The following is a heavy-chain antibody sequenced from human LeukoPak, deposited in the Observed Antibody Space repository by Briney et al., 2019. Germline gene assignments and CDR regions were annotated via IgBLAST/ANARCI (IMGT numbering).Heavy chain of an antibody. Sequence: ASVKVSCEASGYTFTSYDINWVRQATGKGLEWMGWMNPNSGNTGYAQKFQGRVTMTPDTSTSTAYMELRSLRSDDTAVYYCARVERWFGEPILCDIWGQGTMVTVSS. D-gene: IGHD3-10*01. V-gene: IGHV1-8*02. CDR2: MNPNSGNT. CDR3: ARVERWFGEPILCDI. J-gene: IGHJ3*02. CDR1: GYTFTSYD.